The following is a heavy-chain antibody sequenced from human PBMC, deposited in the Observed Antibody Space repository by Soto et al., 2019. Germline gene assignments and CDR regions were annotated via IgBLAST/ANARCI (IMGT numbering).Heavy chain of an antibody. CDR1: GGSLSGYY. Sequence: SETLSLTCAVYGGSLSGYYWSWIRQPPGKGLEWIGEINHSGSTNYNPSLKSRVTISVDTSKNQFSLKLSSVTAADTAVYYCARERYYYGSGKLSWFDPWGQGTLVTVSS. CDR2: INHSGST. CDR3: ARERYYYGSGKLSWFDP. J-gene: IGHJ5*02. D-gene: IGHD3-10*01. V-gene: IGHV4-34*01.